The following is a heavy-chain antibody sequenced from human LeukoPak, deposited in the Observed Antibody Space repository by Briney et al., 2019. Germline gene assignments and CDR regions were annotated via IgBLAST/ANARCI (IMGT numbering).Heavy chain of an antibody. Sequence: GGSLRLSCAASGFTFDDYGMSWVRQAPGKGLEWVSGINWNGGSTGYADSVKGRFTISRDNAKNSLYLQMNSLRAEDTALYHCAREYYYGSGSYFFSSYYYYYGMDVWGQGTTVTVSS. J-gene: IGHJ6*02. CDR3: AREYYYGSGSYFFSSYYYYYGMDV. CDR1: GFTFDDYG. D-gene: IGHD3-10*01. V-gene: IGHV3-20*01. CDR2: INWNGGST.